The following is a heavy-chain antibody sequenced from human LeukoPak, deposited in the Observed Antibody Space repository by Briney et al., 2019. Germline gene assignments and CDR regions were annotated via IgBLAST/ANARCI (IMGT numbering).Heavy chain of an antibody. D-gene: IGHD3-22*01. Sequence: ASVKVSCKVSGYTLTELSMHWVRQAPGKGLEWMGGFDPEDGETIYARKFQGRVTMTEDTSTDTAYMELSSLRSEDTAVYYCATWAYYYDSSGSPAWGQGTLATVSS. CDR2: FDPEDGET. V-gene: IGHV1-24*01. CDR1: GYTLTELS. CDR3: ATWAYYYDSSGSPA. J-gene: IGHJ4*02.